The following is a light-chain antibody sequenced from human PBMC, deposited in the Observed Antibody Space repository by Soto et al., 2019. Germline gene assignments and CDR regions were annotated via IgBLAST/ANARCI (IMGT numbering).Light chain of an antibody. J-gene: IGKJ5*01. V-gene: IGKV3-15*01. CDR1: ENVRTK. CDR3: QQNNRWPHIT. Sequence: EIGMAQSPSILCGSGGEGGTRSWRASENVRTKVGWYQQKAGQAPRLLIYGASTRATGIPDRFSGSGSGTQFTLTISRLQSEDSAVYFCQQNNRWPHITFGQGTRLEIK. CDR2: GAS.